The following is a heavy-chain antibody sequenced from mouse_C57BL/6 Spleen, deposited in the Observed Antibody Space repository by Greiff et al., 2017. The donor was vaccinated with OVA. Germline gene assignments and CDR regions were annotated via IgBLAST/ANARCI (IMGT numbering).Heavy chain of an antibody. D-gene: IGHD2-5*01. J-gene: IGHJ1*03. CDR3: AKSNHWYFDV. CDR2: IYPGDGDT. V-gene: IGHV1-82*01. Sequence: VQLQQSGPELVKPGASVKIPCKASGYAFSSSWMNWVKQRPGKGLEWIGRIYPGDGDTNYNGKFKGKATLTADKSSSTAYMQLSSLTSEDSAVYFCAKSNHWYFDVWGTGTTVTVSS. CDR1: GYAFSSSW.